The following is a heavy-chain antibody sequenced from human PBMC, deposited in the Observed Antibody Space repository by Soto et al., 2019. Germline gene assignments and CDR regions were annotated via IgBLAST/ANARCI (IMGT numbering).Heavy chain of an antibody. CDR3: AKDEAAAGTGAVNI. V-gene: IGHV3-30*18. CDR2: ISYDGSNK. CDR1: GFTFSSYG. J-gene: IGHJ3*02. Sequence: QVQLVESGGGVVQPGRSLRLSCAASGFTFSSYGMHWVRQAPGKGLEWVAVISYDGSNKYYADSVKGRFTISRDNSKNTLYLQMNSLRAEDTALYYCAKDEAAAGTGAVNIWGQGTMVTVSS. D-gene: IGHD6-13*01.